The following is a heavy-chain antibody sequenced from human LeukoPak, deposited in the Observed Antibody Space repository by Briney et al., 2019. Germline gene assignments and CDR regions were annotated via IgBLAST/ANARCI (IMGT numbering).Heavy chain of an antibody. J-gene: IGHJ4*02. CDR2: ISATGAST. Sequence: GGSLRLSCAASGFTFSSYAMTWVRQAPGKGLEWVSAISATGASTDYAGSVKGRFTISRDNSKDTLFLQMNSLRAEDTAVYYCAKRVAASSGANDYWGQGTLVTVSS. CDR1: GFTFSSYA. CDR3: AKRVAASSGANDY. V-gene: IGHV3-23*01. D-gene: IGHD5-18*01.